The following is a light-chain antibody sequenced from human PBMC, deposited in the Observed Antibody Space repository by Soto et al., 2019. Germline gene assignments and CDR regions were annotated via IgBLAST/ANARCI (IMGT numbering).Light chain of an antibody. J-gene: IGKJ1*01. Sequence: DIQMTQSPSTLSASVGDRVTITCRASQSISSWLAWYQQKPGKAPKLLIYKASSLESGVPSRISGSGSGTEFTLTISRLQPDDFATYYCQQYNSYSLTFGQGTKVEIK. CDR1: QSISSW. CDR3: QQYNSYSLT. CDR2: KAS. V-gene: IGKV1-5*03.